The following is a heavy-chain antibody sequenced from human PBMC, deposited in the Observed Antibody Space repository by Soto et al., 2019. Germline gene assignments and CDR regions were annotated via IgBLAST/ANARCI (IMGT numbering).Heavy chain of an antibody. J-gene: IGHJ5*02. CDR1: GASMNSYH. CDR2: IHSSGST. D-gene: IGHD6-13*01. V-gene: IGHV4-4*07. CDR3: ARDQGVAAAGITWFDP. Sequence: SETLSLTCTVSGASMNSYHWSWIRQPAGKGLEWIGHIHSSGSTNYNPSLKSRVTTSVDTSKNQFSLRLMSLTAADTAVYYCARDQGVAAAGITWFDPWGQGTLVTVYS.